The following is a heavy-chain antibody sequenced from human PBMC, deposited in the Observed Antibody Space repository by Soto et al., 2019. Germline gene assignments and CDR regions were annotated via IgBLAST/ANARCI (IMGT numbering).Heavy chain of an antibody. Sequence: PSQTLSLTCAISGDSFSSNSAAWNWIRQCPSRGLEWLGRTYYRSKWYNDYAVSVKSRITINPDTSKNQFSLQLNSVTPEDTAVYYCARGLDLYFCIYYGKELSGTGPTVTVSS. CDR2: TYYRSKWYN. CDR3: ARGLDLYFCIYYGKEL. D-gene: IGHD3-3*01. CDR1: GDSFSSNSAA. V-gene: IGHV6-1*01. J-gene: IGHJ6*04.